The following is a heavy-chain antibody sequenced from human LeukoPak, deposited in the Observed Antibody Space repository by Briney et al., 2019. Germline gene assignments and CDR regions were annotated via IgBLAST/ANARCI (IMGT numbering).Heavy chain of an antibody. CDR3: ARAGTEMATIFDY. Sequence: GGSLRLSCAASGFTFSSYAMHWVRQAPGKGLEWVAVISYDGSDKYYADSVKGRFTISRDNSKNTLYLQMNSLRAEDTAVYYCARAGTEMATIFDYWGQGTLVTVSS. CDR1: GFTFSSYA. V-gene: IGHV3-30-3*01. J-gene: IGHJ4*02. CDR2: ISYDGSDK. D-gene: IGHD5-24*01.